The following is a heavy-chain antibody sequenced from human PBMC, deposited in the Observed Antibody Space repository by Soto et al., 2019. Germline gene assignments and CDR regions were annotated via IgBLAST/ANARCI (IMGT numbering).Heavy chain of an antibody. V-gene: IGHV1-18*01. CDR2: ISAYDGNT. D-gene: IGHD2-2*01. Sequence: QVQLVQSGAEVKKPGASVKVSCKASGYSFANYGIHWVRQAPGQGLEWVGWISAYDGNTNYAQKLQARVTMNTDTSTSTAYMELRSLRSDDTAVYYCARDPHSSTSTTNFDYWGQGTLVTVSS. CDR1: GYSFANYG. CDR3: ARDPHSSTSTTNFDY. J-gene: IGHJ4*02.